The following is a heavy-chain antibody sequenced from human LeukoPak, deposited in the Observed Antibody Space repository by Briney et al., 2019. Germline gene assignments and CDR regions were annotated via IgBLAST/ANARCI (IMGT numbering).Heavy chain of an antibody. CDR2: VNHSGST. CDR3: ARDNYYDSSGYYSY. D-gene: IGHD3-22*01. Sequence: PSETLSLTCAVYGGSFSGYYWSWIRQPPGKGLEWIGEVNHSGSTNYNPSLKSRVTISVDTSKNQFSLKLSSVTAADTAVYYCARDNYYDSSGYYSYWGQGTLVTVSS. CDR1: GGSFSGYY. V-gene: IGHV4-34*01. J-gene: IGHJ4*02.